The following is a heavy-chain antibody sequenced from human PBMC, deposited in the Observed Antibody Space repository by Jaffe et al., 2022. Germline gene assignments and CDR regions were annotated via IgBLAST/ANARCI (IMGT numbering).Heavy chain of an antibody. J-gene: IGHJ6*03. V-gene: IGHV3-30*02. Sequence: QVQLVESGGGVVQPGGSLRLSCAASGFTFSSYGMHWVRQAPGKGLEWVAFIRYDGSNKYYADSVKGRFTISRDNSKNTLYLQMNSLRAEDTAVYYCAKDSAFGVVIRAYMDVWGKGTTVTVSS. CDR3: AKDSAFGVVIRAYMDV. CDR1: GFTFSSYG. CDR2: IRYDGSNK. D-gene: IGHD3-3*01.